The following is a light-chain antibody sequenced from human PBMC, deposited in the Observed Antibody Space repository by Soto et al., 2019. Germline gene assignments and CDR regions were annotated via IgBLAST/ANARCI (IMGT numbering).Light chain of an antibody. CDR1: SSNIGAGYD. Sequence: LTQPHSVSESPGKTVTISCTGSSSNIGAGYDVHWYQQLPGTAPKLLIYGNSNRPSGVPDRFSGSKSGTSASLAITGLQAEDEADYYCQSYDSSLSVVVFGGGTQLTVL. CDR3: QSYDSSLSVVV. J-gene: IGLJ2*01. V-gene: IGLV1-40*01. CDR2: GNS.